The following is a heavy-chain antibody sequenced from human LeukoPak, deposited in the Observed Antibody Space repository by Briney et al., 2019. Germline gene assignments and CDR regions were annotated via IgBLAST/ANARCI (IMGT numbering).Heavy chain of an antibody. Sequence: SETLSLTCTVSGGSISSSSYYWGWIRQPPGKGLEWIGSIYYSGSTYYNPSLKSRVTISVDTSKNQFSLKLSSVTAADTAVYYCAKGSRGWFDPWGQGTLVTVSS. CDR3: AKGSRGWFDP. CDR2: IYYSGST. CDR1: GGSISSSSYY. V-gene: IGHV4-39*07. J-gene: IGHJ5*02.